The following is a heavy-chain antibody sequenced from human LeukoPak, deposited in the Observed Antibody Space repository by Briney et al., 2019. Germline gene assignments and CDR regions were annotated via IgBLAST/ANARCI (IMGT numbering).Heavy chain of an antibody. D-gene: IGHD6-13*01. CDR2: IHYSGST. Sequence: SETLSLTCTVSGGSISSYYWSWIRQPPGRGLEWIGSIHYSGSTSYNSSLKSRVTMSIDTSKNQFSLKLSSVTPADTAVYYCARQVYSSSWSYYFEYWGQGILVTVSS. CDR1: GGSISSYY. CDR3: ARQVYSSSWSYYFEY. J-gene: IGHJ4*02. V-gene: IGHV4-59*01.